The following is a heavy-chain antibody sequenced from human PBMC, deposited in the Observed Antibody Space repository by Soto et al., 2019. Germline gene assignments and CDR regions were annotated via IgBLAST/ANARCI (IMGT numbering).Heavy chain of an antibody. Sequence: ASVKVSCKASGCTFTSYGISWVRQAPGQGLEWMGWISAYNGNTNYAQKLQGRVTMTTDTSTSTAYMELRSLRSDDTAVYYCARALGYSSSSPFDYWGQGTLVTVSS. J-gene: IGHJ4*02. CDR1: GCTFTSYG. V-gene: IGHV1-18*04. CDR3: ARALGYSSSSPFDY. CDR2: ISAYNGNT. D-gene: IGHD6-6*01.